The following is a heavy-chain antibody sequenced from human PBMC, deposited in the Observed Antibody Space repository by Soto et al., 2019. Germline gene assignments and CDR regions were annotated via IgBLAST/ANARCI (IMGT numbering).Heavy chain of an antibody. CDR2: IDNAGTDS. CDR1: GFTLSGRS. V-gene: IGHV3-74*01. CDR3: ARGLFGPDV. D-gene: IGHD3-10*02. J-gene: IGHJ6*04. Sequence: EVQLVESGGGLVQPGGSLRLSCAASGFTLSGRSMHWVRQAPGKGLVWVSGIDNAGTDSTYADSVKGRFTSSRDNAKNMLYLQMNGLRVEETSVYYCARGLFGPDVWGKGNTVTVSS.